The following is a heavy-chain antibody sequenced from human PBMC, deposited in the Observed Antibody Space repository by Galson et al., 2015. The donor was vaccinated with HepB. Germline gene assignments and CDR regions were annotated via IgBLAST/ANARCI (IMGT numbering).Heavy chain of an antibody. V-gene: IGHV3-23*01. D-gene: IGHD1-1*01. CDR2: IGVRGTT. CDR3: AKGTTDIDY. Sequence: SLRLSCAASGFTFSRLGMTWVRQAPGKGLECVSAIGVRGTTDYAESVKGRFTISRDNPKNMLYLQMNNLRAEDTAVYYCAKGTTDIDYWGQGPLVTVSS. CDR1: GFTFSRLG. J-gene: IGHJ4*02.